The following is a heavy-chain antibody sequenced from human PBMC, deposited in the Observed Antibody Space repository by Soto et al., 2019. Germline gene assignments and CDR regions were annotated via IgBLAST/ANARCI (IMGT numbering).Heavy chain of an antibody. J-gene: IGHJ3*02. CDR3: ARLGEYSSSWYGAFDI. CDR1: GYSFTSYW. V-gene: IGHV5-51*01. D-gene: IGHD6-13*01. Sequence: GESLKISCKGSGYSFTSYWIGWARQTPGKGLEWMGIIYPGDSDTRYSPSFQGQVTISADKSISTAYLQWSSLKASDTAMYYCARLGEYSSSWYGAFDIWGQGTMVTVSS. CDR2: IYPGDSDT.